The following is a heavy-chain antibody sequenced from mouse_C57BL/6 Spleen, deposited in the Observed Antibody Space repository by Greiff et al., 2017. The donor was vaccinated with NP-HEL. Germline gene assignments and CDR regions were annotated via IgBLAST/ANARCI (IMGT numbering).Heavy chain of an antibody. Sequence: EVQLVESGGGLVKPGGSLKLSCAASGFTFSDYGMHWVRQAPEKGLEWVAYISSGSSTIYYADTVKGRFTISRDNAKNTLFLQMTSLRSEDTAMYYCVYGSSPLYYYAMDYWGQGTSVTVSS. CDR2: ISSGSSTI. V-gene: IGHV5-17*01. CDR1: GFTFSDYG. D-gene: IGHD1-1*01. CDR3: VYGSSPLYYYAMDY. J-gene: IGHJ4*01.